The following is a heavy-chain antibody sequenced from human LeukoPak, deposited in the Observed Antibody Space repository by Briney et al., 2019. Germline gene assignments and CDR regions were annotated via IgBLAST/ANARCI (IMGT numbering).Heavy chain of an antibody. J-gene: IGHJ3*02. Sequence: PSETLSLTCTVSGGSISSRSYYWGWIRQPPGKGLEWIGSIYYSGSTYYNPSLKSRVTISVDTSKNQFSLKLSSVTAADTAVYYCAGHIVVVVAATLMNRADAFDIWGQGTMVTVSS. V-gene: IGHV4-39*01. CDR3: AGHIVVVVAATLMNRADAFDI. CDR1: GGSISSRSYY. CDR2: IYYSGST. D-gene: IGHD2-15*01.